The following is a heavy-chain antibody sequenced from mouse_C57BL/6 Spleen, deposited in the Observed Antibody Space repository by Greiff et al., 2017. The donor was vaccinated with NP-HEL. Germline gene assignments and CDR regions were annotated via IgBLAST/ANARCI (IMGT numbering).Heavy chain of an antibody. D-gene: IGHD1-1*01. Sequence: EVKVVESGGDLVKPGGSLKLSCAASGFTFSSYGMSWVRQTPDKRLEWVATISSGGSYTYYPDSVKGRFTISRDNAKNTLYLQRSSLKSEDTAMYYCARQGEVLRCGYFDVWGTGTTVTVSS. V-gene: IGHV5-6*01. CDR3: ARQGEVLRCGYFDV. CDR2: ISSGGSYT. CDR1: GFTFSSYG. J-gene: IGHJ1*03.